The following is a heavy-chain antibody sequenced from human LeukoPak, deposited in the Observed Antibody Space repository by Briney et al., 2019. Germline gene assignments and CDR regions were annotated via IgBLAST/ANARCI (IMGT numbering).Heavy chain of an antibody. CDR1: GFTFSSYG. J-gene: IGHJ4*02. V-gene: IGHV3-15*01. Sequence: PGGSLRLSCAASGFTFSSYGMHWVRQAPGKGLEWVGRIKSKTDGGTTDYAAPVQGRFTISRDDSKNTLYLQMNSLKTEDTAVYYCSIVVVAATDALDYWGQATMATVSS. CDR2: IKSKTDGGTT. D-gene: IGHD2-15*01. CDR3: SIVVVAATDALDY.